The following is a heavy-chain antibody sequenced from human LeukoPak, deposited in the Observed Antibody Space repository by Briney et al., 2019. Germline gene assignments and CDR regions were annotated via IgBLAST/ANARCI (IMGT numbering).Heavy chain of an antibody. CDR1: GGTFSSYA. CDR3: ARDTDIVGATNGFDY. CDR2: IIPILGIA. D-gene: IGHD1-26*01. J-gene: IGHJ4*02. V-gene: IGHV1-69*04. Sequence: GASVKVSCKASGGTFSSYAISWVRQAPGQGLEWMGRIIPILGIANYAQKFQGRVTITADKSTSTAYMELSSLRSEDTAVYYCARDTDIVGATNGFDYWGQGTLVTVSS.